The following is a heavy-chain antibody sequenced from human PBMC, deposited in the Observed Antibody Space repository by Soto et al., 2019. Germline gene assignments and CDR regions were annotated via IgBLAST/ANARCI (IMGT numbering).Heavy chain of an antibody. J-gene: IGHJ4*02. CDR1: GGSISSSSYY. D-gene: IGHD3-22*01. Sequence: SETLSLTCTVSGGSISSSSYYWGWIRQPPGKGLEWIGSIYYSGSTYYNPSLRSRVTISVDTSKNQFSLKLSSVTAADTAVYYCARLGPKSDSSGYKYYFDYWGQGTLVTVSS. V-gene: IGHV4-39*01. CDR2: IYYSGST. CDR3: ARLGPKSDSSGYKYYFDY.